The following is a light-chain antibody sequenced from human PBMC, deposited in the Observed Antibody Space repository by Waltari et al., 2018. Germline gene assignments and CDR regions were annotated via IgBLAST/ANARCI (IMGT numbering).Light chain of an antibody. J-gene: IGKJ5*01. CDR3: QQYYSSPHT. V-gene: IGKV4-1*01. CDR1: QSGLHSSNNKNY. CDR2: WGS. Sequence: DIVMTQSPDSLAVSPGERATLNCKSSQSGLHSSNNKNYLAWYRQKPGQPPKLLIYWGSTRESGVPDRISGSGSGTDFTLTISSLQAEDVAVYYCQQYYSSPHTFGLGTRLEIK.